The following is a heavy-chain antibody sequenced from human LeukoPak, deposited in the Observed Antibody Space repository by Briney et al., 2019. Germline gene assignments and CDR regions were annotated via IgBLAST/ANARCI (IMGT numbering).Heavy chain of an antibody. J-gene: IGHJ6*02. CDR3: VLTGYSMYYYYYGVDV. Sequence: PSQTLSLTCTVSGGSISGGDYYWSWIRQPPGKGLEWIGYIYTTGSPPRSGSPDYNPSLKSRVTISVDTSKNQFSLKLSSVTAADTAVYYCVLTGYSMYYYYYGVDVWGQGTTVTVSS. CDR1: GGSISGGDYY. V-gene: IGHV4-30-4*01. D-gene: IGHD3-9*01. CDR2: IYTTGSPPRSGSP.